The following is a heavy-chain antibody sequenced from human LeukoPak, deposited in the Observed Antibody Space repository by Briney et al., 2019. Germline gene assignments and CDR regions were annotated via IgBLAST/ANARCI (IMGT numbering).Heavy chain of an antibody. J-gene: IGHJ4*02. CDR1: GFTFDDYA. Sequence: GGSLRLSCAASGFTFDDYAMHWVRQAPGKGLEWVSLISGDGDSTYYADSVKGRFTISRDNSKNSLYLQMNSLRTEDTALYYCTKDLIEINYGGNSHSSYWGQGTLVTVSS. V-gene: IGHV3-43*02. CDR3: TKDLIEINYGGNSHSSY. D-gene: IGHD4-23*01. CDR2: ISGDGDST.